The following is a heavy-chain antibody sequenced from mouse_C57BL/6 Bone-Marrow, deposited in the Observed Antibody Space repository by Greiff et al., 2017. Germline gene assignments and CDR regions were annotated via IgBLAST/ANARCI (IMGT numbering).Heavy chain of an antibody. CDR2: IHPNSGST. CDR3: ARPYYSNYVNAMDY. D-gene: IGHD2-5*01. J-gene: IGHJ4*01. V-gene: IGHV1-64*01. CDR1: GYTFTSYW. Sequence: QVQLQQPGAELVKPGASVKLSCKASGYTFTSYWMHWVKQRPGQGLEWIGMIHPNSGSTNYNEKFKSKDTLTVDKSSSTAYMQLSSLTSEDSAVYYCARPYYSNYVNAMDYWGQGTSVTVSS.